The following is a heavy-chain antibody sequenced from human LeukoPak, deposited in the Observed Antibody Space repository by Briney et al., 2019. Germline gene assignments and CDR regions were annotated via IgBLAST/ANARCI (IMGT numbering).Heavy chain of an antibody. Sequence: ESLKISCKGSGYSFTTYWIGWVRQLPGKGLEWMGIIYPGDSDTRYSPSFQGQVTVSADKSISTAYLQWNSLKASDTAIYYCARYGRGVGASRDWFDPWGQGTLVTVSS. CDR2: IYPGDSDT. CDR1: GYSFTTYW. V-gene: IGHV5-51*01. D-gene: IGHD3-10*02. J-gene: IGHJ5*02. CDR3: ARYGRGVGASRDWFDP.